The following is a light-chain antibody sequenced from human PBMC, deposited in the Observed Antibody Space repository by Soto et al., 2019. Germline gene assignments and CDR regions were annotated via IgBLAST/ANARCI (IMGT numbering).Light chain of an antibody. CDR2: DVT. Sequence: QSVLSQPASVSGSPGQSITISSTGTSSDVGGFEYVSWYQHQPGKAPKLIIYDVTKRPSGVSNRFSGSKSVNTASLTISGIQAEDEGDYYCGSVTRSSTSVFGTGSKLTVL. CDR3: GSVTRSSTSV. V-gene: IGLV2-14*01. CDR1: SSDVGGFEY. J-gene: IGLJ1*01.